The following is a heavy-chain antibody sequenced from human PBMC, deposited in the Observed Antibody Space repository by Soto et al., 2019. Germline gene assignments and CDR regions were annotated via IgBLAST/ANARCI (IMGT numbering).Heavy chain of an antibody. D-gene: IGHD2-8*01. J-gene: IGHJ6*02. CDR2: LDLKNGET. CDR3: ARGHSTDCSNGVCSFFYNHEMDV. Sequence: ASVKVSCKVSGYTLTELSIHWVRQAPGEGLEWMGGLDLKNGETIYAQNFQGRVTMTEDSSTDTPYMELSRLRSEDTAVYFCARGHSTDCSNGVCSFFYNHEMDVWGQGTTVTVSS. V-gene: IGHV1-24*01. CDR1: GYTLTELS.